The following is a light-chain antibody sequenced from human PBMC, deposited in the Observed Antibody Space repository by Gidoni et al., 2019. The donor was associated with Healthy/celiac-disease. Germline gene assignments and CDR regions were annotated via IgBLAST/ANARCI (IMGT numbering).Light chain of an antibody. CDR1: QDISNY. J-gene: IGKJ1*01. Sequence: DIQMTQSPSSLSASVGDRVTITCKTSQDISNYLNCYQQKQGKAPKLLIYYASNLSTGVPSRFSGSVSGTDFTFTISSLQPEDIATYYCQQYDNLPRTFGQGTKVEIK. CDR3: QQYDNLPRT. CDR2: YAS. V-gene: IGKV1-33*01.